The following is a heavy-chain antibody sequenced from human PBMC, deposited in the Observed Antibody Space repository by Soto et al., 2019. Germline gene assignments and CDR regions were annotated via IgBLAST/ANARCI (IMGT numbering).Heavy chain of an antibody. J-gene: IGHJ4*02. CDR2: IHPSDSDI. D-gene: IGHD5-12*01. CDR1: GYRFTSFW. Sequence: GESVKISCXGSGYRFTSFWIAWVRQMPGKGLEWMGRIHPSDSDIKYSPSFQGHVTISADKSSNTAYLHWGSLKASDTAMYYCARHDGDSGYHLDYWGQGALVTVSS. V-gene: IGHV5-10-1*01. CDR3: ARHDGDSGYHLDY.